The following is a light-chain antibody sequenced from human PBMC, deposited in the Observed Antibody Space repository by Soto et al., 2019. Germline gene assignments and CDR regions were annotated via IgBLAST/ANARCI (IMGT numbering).Light chain of an antibody. CDR3: QMHSSAPYT. V-gene: IGKV1-27*01. J-gene: IGKJ2*01. CDR2: AAS. CDR1: QGISNY. Sequence: DIQMTQSPSSLSASVGDRVTITCRASQGISNYLAWYQQIPGKVPKLLIYAASTLQSGVPSRFSGSGSGTDITLIISSLQPEDVVTYCCQMHSSAPYTFGQGTKLEIK.